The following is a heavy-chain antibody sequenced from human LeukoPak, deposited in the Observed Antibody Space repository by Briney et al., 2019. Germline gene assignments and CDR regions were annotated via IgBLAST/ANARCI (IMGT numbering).Heavy chain of an antibody. D-gene: IGHD2-15*01. V-gene: IGHV3-48*04. CDR3: ARESLGYCSGSTCYYFFMDF. CDR1: GFTFSSYS. J-gene: IGHJ6*03. CDR2: ISVSSSSI. Sequence: QTGGSLRLSCAASGFTFSSYSMNWVRQAPGKGLEWLSYISVSSSSIYYAVSVKGRFPISRDNAKNSLYLQMNNLRAEDTAVYFCARESLGYCSGSTCYYFFMDFWGKGTTVTVSS.